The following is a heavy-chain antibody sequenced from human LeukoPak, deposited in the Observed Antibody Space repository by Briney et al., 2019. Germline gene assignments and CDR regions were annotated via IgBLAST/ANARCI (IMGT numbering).Heavy chain of an antibody. CDR3: IVSGWYGYFDY. V-gene: IGHV4-39*07. Sequence: SETLSLTCTVSGGSISSYYWSWIRQPPGKGLEWIGSIYYSGSTYYNPSLKSRVTISVDTSKNQFSLKLSSVTAADTAVYYCIVSGWYGYFDYWGQGTLVTVSS. CDR2: IYYSGST. J-gene: IGHJ4*02. CDR1: GGSISSYY. D-gene: IGHD6-19*01.